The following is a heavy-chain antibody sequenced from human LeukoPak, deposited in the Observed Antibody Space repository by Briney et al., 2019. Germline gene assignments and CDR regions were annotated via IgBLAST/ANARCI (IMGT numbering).Heavy chain of an antibody. CDR3: ARDSSGWPSDY. J-gene: IGHJ4*02. CDR2: IIPIFGTA. Sequence: ASVKVSCKASRGTFSSYTISWVRQDPGQGLEWMGRIIPIFGTANYAQKFQGRVTITTDESTSTAYMELSSLRSEDTAVYYCARDSSGWPSDYWGQGTVVTVSS. D-gene: IGHD6-19*01. CDR1: RGTFSSYT. V-gene: IGHV1-69*05.